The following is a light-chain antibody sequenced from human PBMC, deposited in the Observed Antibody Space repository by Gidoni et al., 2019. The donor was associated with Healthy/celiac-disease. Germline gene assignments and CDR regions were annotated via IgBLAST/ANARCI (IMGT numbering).Light chain of an antibody. CDR3: QAWDSNTGVV. V-gene: IGLV3-1*01. CDR1: KLGDKY. Sequence: SYELTQPPSVSVSPGQTASITCSGDKLGDKYACWYQQKPGQSPFLVIYQDTKRPSGIPERFSGSNSGNTATLTISGTQAMDEADYYCQAWDSNTGVVFCGGTKLTVL. CDR2: QDT. J-gene: IGLJ2*01.